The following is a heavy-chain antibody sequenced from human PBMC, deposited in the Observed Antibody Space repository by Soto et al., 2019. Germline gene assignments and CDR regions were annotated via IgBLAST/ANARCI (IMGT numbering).Heavy chain of an antibody. CDR3: ARDRAHFYESSGRLDL. J-gene: IGHJ4*02. CDR2: ISYSGST. CDR1: GDSMNTGDYF. D-gene: IGHD3-22*01. Sequence: TSETLSLTCSVSGDSMNTGDYFWTWIRQTPGKGLQWIGYISYSGSTFYNPSLKTRLAMSVDTSKNQFSVRLRSVTAADTAVYYCARDRAHFYESSGRLDLWGQGMLVTVSS. V-gene: IGHV4-30-4*01.